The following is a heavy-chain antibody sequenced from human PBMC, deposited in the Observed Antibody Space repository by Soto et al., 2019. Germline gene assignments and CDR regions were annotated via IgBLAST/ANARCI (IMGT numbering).Heavy chain of an antibody. Sequence: SATLSLTCTVSGGSIISSSYYWGWILQPPGKGLEWIGSIYYSGSTYYNPSLKSRVTISVDTSKNQFSLKLSSVTAADTAVYYCATITSAAGSWFDPWGQGTLVTVSS. D-gene: IGHD6-13*01. CDR3: ATITSAAGSWFDP. CDR1: GGSIISSSYY. CDR2: IYYSGST. V-gene: IGHV4-39*01. J-gene: IGHJ5*02.